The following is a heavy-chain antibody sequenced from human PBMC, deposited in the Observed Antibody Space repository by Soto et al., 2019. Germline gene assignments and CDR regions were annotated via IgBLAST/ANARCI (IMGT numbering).Heavy chain of an antibody. J-gene: IGHJ6*02. Sequence: PGGSLRLSCAASGFTFSSYGMHWVRQAPGKGLEWVAVISYDGSNKYYADSVKGRFTISRDNSKNTLYLQMNSLRAEDTAVYYCAKDWFDIVVVPAAHPYYYYYGMDVWGQGTTVTVSS. CDR2: ISYDGSNK. CDR1: GFTFSSYG. D-gene: IGHD2-2*01. V-gene: IGHV3-30*18. CDR3: AKDWFDIVVVPAAHPYYYYYGMDV.